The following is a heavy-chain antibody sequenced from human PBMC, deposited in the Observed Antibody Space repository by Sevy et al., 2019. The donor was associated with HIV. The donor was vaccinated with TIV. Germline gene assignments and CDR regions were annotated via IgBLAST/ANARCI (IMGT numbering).Heavy chain of an antibody. J-gene: IGHJ3*02. CDR2: ISSNGGST. D-gene: IGHD3-3*01. CDR1: GFTFSSYA. Sequence: GGSLRLSCSASGFTFSSYAMHWVRQAPGKGLEYVSAISSNGGSTYYADSVKGRFTISRDNSKNTLYLQMSSLRAEDTAVYYCVKVQYLLRFLLLDAFDIRGQGTMVTVSS. CDR3: VKVQYLLRFLLLDAFDI. V-gene: IGHV3-64D*06.